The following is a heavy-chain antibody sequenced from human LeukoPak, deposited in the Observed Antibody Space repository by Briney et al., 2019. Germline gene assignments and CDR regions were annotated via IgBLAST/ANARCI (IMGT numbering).Heavy chain of an antibody. CDR2: INPSGGST. CDR1: GYTFTSYY. CDR3: ARAGSSGSYDY. V-gene: IGHV1-46*01. J-gene: IGHJ4*02. D-gene: IGHD3-22*01. Sequence: GASVKVSCKASGYTFTSYYMHWVRQAPGQGLKWMGIINPSGGSTSYAQKFQGRVTMTRDMSTSTVYMELSSLRSEDTAVYYCARAGSSGSYDYWGQGTLVTVSS.